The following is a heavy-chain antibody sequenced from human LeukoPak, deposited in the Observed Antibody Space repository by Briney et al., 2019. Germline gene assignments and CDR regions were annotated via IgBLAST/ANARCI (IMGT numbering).Heavy chain of an antibody. CDR3: AKDNYGGNNLYYYYYYMDV. V-gene: IGHV3-23*01. D-gene: IGHD4-23*01. CDR1: GFTFSSYA. J-gene: IGHJ6*03. Sequence: GGSLRLSCAASGFTFSSYAMSWDRQAPGKGLEWVSAISGSGGSTYYADSVKGRFTISRDNSKNTLYLQMNSLRAEDTAVYYCAKDNYGGNNLYYYYYYMDVWGKGTTVTVSS. CDR2: ISGSGGST.